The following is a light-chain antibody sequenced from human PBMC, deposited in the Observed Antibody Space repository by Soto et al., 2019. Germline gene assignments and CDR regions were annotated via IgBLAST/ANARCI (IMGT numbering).Light chain of an antibody. CDR3: QQYSDWPPTYT. V-gene: IGKV3-15*01. CDR1: QRVSTN. Sequence: IVMTQSPATLSVSPGERVTLSCRARQRVSTNLLWYQQKPGQAPRLLIYGASTRAPGIPGRFSGSGAETEFTLTISSLQSEDFAVYYCQQYSDWPPTYTFGQGTKLEIK. J-gene: IGKJ2*01. CDR2: GAS.